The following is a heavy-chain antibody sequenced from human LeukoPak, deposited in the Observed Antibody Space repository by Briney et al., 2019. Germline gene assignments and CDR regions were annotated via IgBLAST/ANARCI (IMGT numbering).Heavy chain of an antibody. Sequence: GASVKVSYKASGYTFTGYYMHWVRQAPGQGLEWMGWINPNSGGTNYAQKFQGRVTMTRDTSISTAYMELSRLRSDDTAVYYCARVREYSSGCYFDSWGQGTLVTVSS. D-gene: IGHD6-19*01. CDR2: INPNSGGT. J-gene: IGHJ4*02. V-gene: IGHV1-2*02. CDR1: GYTFTGYY. CDR3: ARVREYSSGCYFDS.